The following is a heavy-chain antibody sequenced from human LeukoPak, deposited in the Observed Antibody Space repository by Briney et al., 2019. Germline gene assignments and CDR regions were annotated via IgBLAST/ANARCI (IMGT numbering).Heavy chain of an antibody. CDR3: ARTGSVGYVLFY. J-gene: IGHJ4*02. CDR1: GDSISSHNW. CDR2: IYHSGST. D-gene: IGHD5-12*01. V-gene: IGHV4-4*02. Sequence: SETLSLTCAVSGDSISSHNWWSWVRQPPGKGLEWIGEIYHSGSTNYNPPLKSRVTISVDESKNGLSLKLTSVTAADTAIYYCARTGSVGYVLFYWGQGTLVTVSS.